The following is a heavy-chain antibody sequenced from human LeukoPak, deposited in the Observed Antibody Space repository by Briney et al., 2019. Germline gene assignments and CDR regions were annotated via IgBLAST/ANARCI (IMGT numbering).Heavy chain of an antibody. CDR3: ARHVRGMGATFSYYFDY. V-gene: IGHV4-38-2*01. CDR2: IYHSGST. Sequence: SETLSLTCAVSGYSVNTGYYWGWIRQPPGEGLEWIGTIYHSGSTYCNPSLKSRVTISMDTSKNRFSLKLSSVTAADTAVYYCARHVRGMGATFSYYFDYWGQGTLVTVSS. J-gene: IGHJ4*02. D-gene: IGHD1-26*01. CDR1: GYSVNTGYY.